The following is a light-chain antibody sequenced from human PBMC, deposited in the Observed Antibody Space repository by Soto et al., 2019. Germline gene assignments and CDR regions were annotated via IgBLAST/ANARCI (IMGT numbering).Light chain of an antibody. CDR3: QQRSNWPSLT. Sequence: EIVLTKSQATLSLSPGEIAILSFDASQSVSSYLAWYQQKPGQAPRLLIYDASNRATGIPARFSGSGSGTDFTLTISSLEPEDFAVYYCQQRSNWPSLTFGGGTRLDIK. CDR2: DAS. V-gene: IGKV3-11*01. J-gene: IGKJ5*01. CDR1: QSVSSY.